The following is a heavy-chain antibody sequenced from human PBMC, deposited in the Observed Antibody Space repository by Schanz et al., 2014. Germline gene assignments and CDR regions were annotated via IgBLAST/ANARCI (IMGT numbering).Heavy chain of an antibody. CDR3: AGAVATIRADSFDI. V-gene: IGHV3-21*01. CDR1: GFNLRRYS. D-gene: IGHD5-12*01. Sequence: EVQLVESGGGLVKPGGSLRLSCATSGFNLRRYSMNWVRQAPGGGLEWVSSISATSNFVHYAASVEGRFTVSRDNAKNSLYLQMNSLRAEDTAVYYCAGAVATIRADSFDIWGQGTMVAVSS. J-gene: IGHJ3*02. CDR2: ISATSNFV.